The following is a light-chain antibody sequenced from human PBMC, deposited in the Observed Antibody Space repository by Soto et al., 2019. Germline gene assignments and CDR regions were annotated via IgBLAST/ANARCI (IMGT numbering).Light chain of an antibody. CDR2: AAS. CDR1: QGISNY. V-gene: IGKV1-27*01. CDR3: QNYNCAPFT. Sequence: DIQMTQSPSSLSASVGDRATITCRASQGISNYLAWYQQKPGKVPKLLIYAASTLQSGAPSRFSGSGSGTDFPLTISRLHPEDVATYYCQNYNCAPFTFGPGTKVDIK. J-gene: IGKJ3*01.